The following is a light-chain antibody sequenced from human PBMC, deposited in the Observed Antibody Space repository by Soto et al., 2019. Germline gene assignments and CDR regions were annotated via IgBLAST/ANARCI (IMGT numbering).Light chain of an antibody. V-gene: IGKV1-39*01. CDR1: QSITKS. CDR3: QQSYITPIT. CDR2: AAS. J-gene: IGKJ5*01. Sequence: DIQMTQSPSSRSASVGDTVTVTCRANQSITKSLNWYQKKPGAAPRLLIRAASGLHSGVPSRFSGSGSGTDFTLTISSLEPDDLATYYCQQSYITPITFGQGTRLEIK.